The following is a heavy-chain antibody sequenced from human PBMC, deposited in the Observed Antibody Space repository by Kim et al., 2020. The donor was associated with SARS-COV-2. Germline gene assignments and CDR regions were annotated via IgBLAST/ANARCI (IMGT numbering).Heavy chain of an antibody. V-gene: IGHV3-7*03. CDR3: ARDYSGSYDY. CDR2: ILQDGSEK. Sequence: GGSLRLSCAASGFTFSSNWMTWVRQAPGKGLEWVAHILQDGSEKYYVDSVKGRFTISRDNTKNSLYLQINSLRAEDTAVYFCARDYSGSYDYWGQGTLVTVSS. CDR1: GFTFSSNW. D-gene: IGHD6-19*01. J-gene: IGHJ4*02.